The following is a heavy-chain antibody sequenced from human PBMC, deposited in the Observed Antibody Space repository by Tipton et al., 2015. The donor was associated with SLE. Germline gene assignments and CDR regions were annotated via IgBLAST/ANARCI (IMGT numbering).Heavy chain of an antibody. CDR3: VRVQVGATMRSWFDP. D-gene: IGHD1-26*01. Sequence: TLSLTCTVSGGSISGYYWSWIRQSAGKGLEWIGIIYTRGSTAYNPSLKSRATMSVDMSKNQFSMNLSSVTAADTAAYYCVRVQVGATMRSWFDPWGQGTQVIVSS. J-gene: IGHJ5*02. CDR2: IYTRGST. V-gene: IGHV4-4*07. CDR1: GGSISGYY.